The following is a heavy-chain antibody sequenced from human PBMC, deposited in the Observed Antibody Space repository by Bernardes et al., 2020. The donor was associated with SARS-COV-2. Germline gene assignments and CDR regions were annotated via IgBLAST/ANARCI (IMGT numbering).Heavy chain of an antibody. D-gene: IGHD2-2*02. Sequence: SVKVSCKASGYTFTNFDIIWVRQAPGQGLAWMAWISAYSGKTKYAQKFQGRVTTTTDTSTSTAYMELRSLRYDDTAVYYCARDWGYNGMDVWGQGTTVTGSS. CDR3: ARDWGYNGMDV. J-gene: IGHJ6*02. CDR1: GYTFTNFD. V-gene: IGHV1-18*04. CDR2: ISAYSGKT.